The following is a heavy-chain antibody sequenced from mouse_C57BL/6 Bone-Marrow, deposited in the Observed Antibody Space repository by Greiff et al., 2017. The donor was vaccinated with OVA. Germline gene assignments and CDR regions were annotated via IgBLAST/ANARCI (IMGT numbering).Heavy chain of an antibody. CDR3: ARSSLYEGDSRLGYFDV. CDR2: ISYSGST. CDR1: GYSITSDY. J-gene: IGHJ1*03. Sequence: EVMLVESGPGLAKPSQTLSLTCSVTGYSITSDYWNWIRKFPGNKLEYMGYISYSGSTYYNPSLKSRISITRDTSKNQYYLQLNSVTTEDTATYYGARSSLYEGDSRLGYFDVWGTGTTVTVSS. D-gene: IGHD2-3*01. V-gene: IGHV3-8*01.